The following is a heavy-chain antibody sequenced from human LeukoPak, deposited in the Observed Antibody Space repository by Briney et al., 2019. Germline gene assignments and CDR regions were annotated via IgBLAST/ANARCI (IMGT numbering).Heavy chain of an antibody. D-gene: IGHD2-15*01. CDR2: ISGSGGST. CDR1: GFTFSSYA. CDR3: AKSGYCSGGSCHNWFDP. V-gene: IGHV3-23*01. Sequence: GGSLRLSCTASGFTFSSYAMSWVRQAPGKGLEWVSAISGSGGSTYYADSVKGRFTISRDNSKNTLYLQMNSLRAEDTAVYYCAKSGYCSGGSCHNWFDPRGQGTLVTVSS. J-gene: IGHJ5*02.